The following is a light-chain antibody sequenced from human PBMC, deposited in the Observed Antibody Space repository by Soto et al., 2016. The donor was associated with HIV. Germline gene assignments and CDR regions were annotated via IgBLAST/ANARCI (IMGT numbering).Light chain of an antibody. Sequence: SYVLTQPPSLSVAPRKTARITCGGNNVGSKSVQWYQQKPGQAPILVLYDDSDRPSGIPERFSGSNSGDTATLTISRVEAGDEADYYCQVWDASTDLVVFGGGTKVTVL. CDR3: QVWDASTDLVV. CDR2: DDS. J-gene: IGLJ2*01. V-gene: IGLV3-21*03. CDR1: NVGSKS.